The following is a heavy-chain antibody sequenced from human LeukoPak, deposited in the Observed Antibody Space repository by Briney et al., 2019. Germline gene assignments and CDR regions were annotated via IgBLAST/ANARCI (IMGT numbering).Heavy chain of an antibody. D-gene: IGHD2-2*01. CDR1: GFTFSDYY. Sequence: GGSLRLSCAASGFTFSDYYMSWIRQAPGKGLEWVSYISSSGSTIYYADSVKGRFTISRDNAKNSLYPQMNSLRAEDTAVYYCARVDCSSTSCRYYYYYYYMDVWGKGTTVTVSS. CDR3: ARVDCSSTSCRYYYYYYYMDV. CDR2: ISSSGSTI. V-gene: IGHV3-11*04. J-gene: IGHJ6*03.